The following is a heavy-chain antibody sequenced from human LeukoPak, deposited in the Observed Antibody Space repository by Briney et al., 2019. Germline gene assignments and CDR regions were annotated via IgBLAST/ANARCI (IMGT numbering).Heavy chain of an antibody. J-gene: IGHJ6*03. CDR3: ARLALGYCTNGVCSRWNYYYYYMDV. V-gene: IGHV4-59*12. CDR1: GGSISSYY. D-gene: IGHD2-8*01. CDR2: IYYSGST. Sequence: SETLSLTCTVSGGSISSYYWSWIRQPPGKGLEWIGYIYYSGSTNYNPSLKSRVTISVDTSKNQFSLKLSSVTAADTAVYYCARLALGYCTNGVCSRWNYYYYYMDVWGKGTTVTVSS.